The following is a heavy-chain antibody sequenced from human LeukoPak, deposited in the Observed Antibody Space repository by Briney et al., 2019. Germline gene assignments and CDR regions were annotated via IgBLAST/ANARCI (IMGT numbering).Heavy chain of an antibody. CDR2: IYYSGST. J-gene: IGHJ6*03. Sequence: SETLSLTCTVSGGSISSYYWSWLRQPPGKGLEWIGYIYYSGSTNYNPSLKSRVTISVDTSKNQFSLKLSSVTAADTAVYYCARGDGATNGYYYYYYMDVWGKGTTVTVSS. V-gene: IGHV4-59*01. D-gene: IGHD1-26*01. CDR1: GGSISSYY. CDR3: ARGDGATNGYYYYYYMDV.